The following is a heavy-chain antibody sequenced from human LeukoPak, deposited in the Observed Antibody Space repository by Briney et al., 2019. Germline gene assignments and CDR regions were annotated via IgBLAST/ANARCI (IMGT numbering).Heavy chain of an antibody. V-gene: IGHV3-23*01. J-gene: IGHJ4*02. D-gene: IGHD3-22*01. CDR1: GFTFSSYA. CDR3: AKDLLPGTMIVVVSDY. CDR2: ISGSGGST. Sequence: GGSLSLSCAASGFTFSSYAMSWVRQAPGKGLEWVSAISGSGGSTYYADSVKGRFTISRDNSKNTLYLQMNSLRAEDTAVYYCAKDLLPGTMIVVVSDYWGQGTLVTVSS.